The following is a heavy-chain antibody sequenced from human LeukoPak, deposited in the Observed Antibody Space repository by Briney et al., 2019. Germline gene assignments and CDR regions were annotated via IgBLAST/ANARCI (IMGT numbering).Heavy chain of an antibody. D-gene: IGHD6-6*01. CDR3: AKNSFDYSSSFFDY. CDR1: GFTFSSYA. J-gene: IGHJ4*02. V-gene: IGHV3-23*01. CDR2: ISGSGGST. Sequence: GGSLRLSCAASGFTFSSYALSWVRQAPGKGLEWVSAISGSGGSTYYADSVKGRFTISRDNSKNTLYLQMNSLRAEDTAVYYCAKNSFDYSSSFFDYWGQGTLVTVSS.